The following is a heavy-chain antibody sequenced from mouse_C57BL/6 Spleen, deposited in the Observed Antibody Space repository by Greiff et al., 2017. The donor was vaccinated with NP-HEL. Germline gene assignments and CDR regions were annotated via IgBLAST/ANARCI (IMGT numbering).Heavy chain of an antibody. CDR3: ASTLITTVVYFDY. CDR2: IDPSDSYT. D-gene: IGHD1-1*01. CDR1: GYTFTSYW. V-gene: IGHV1-59*01. J-gene: IGHJ2*01. Sequence: QVQLQQPGAELVRPGTSVKLSCKASGYTFTSYWMHWVKQRPGQGLEWIGVIDPSDSYTNYNQKFKGKATLTVDTSSSTAYMQLSSLTSEDSAVYYCASTLITTVVYFDYWGQGTTLTVSS.